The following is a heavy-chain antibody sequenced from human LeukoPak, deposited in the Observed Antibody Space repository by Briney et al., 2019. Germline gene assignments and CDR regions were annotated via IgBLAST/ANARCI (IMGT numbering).Heavy chain of an antibody. D-gene: IGHD6-13*01. CDR3: ARVTGYMVEDYFDS. Sequence: SSETLSLTCTVSGYSISSGYYWGWIRQPPGEGLEWIGSIYHSGSTYYNPSLKSRVTISVDTSKNQFSLKLSSVTAADTAVYYCARVTGYMVEDYFDSWGQGTLVTVSS. J-gene: IGHJ4*02. CDR1: GYSISSGYY. V-gene: IGHV4-38-2*02. CDR2: IYHSGST.